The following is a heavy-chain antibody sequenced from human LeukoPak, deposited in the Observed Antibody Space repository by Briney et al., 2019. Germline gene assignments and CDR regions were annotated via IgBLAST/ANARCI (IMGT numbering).Heavy chain of an antibody. V-gene: IGHV3-64*01. Sequence: PGGSLRLSCAASGFTFSSYAMHWVRQAPGKGLEYVSAISTNGDSTYYANSVKGRFTISRDNSKNTLYLQMNSLRAEDTAVYYCASVTRHDLDYWGQGTLVTVSS. J-gene: IGHJ4*02. CDR3: ASVTRHDLDY. CDR1: GFTFSSYA. D-gene: IGHD2-21*02. CDR2: ISTNGDST.